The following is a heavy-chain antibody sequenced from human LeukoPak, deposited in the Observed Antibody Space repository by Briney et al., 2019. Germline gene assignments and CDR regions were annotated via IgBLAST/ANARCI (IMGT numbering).Heavy chain of an antibody. V-gene: IGHV3-74*01. CDR1: GFTFTTYW. CDR3: ARDNLRGNSGWYYFDY. Sequence: PGGSLRLSCAASGFTFTTYWMHWVRQAPGKGLVRVSHINSDGSITNYADSVKGRFTISRDNSKNTLYLQMNSLRAEDTAVYYCARDNLRGNSGWYYFDYWGQGTLVTVSS. D-gene: IGHD4-23*01. J-gene: IGHJ4*02. CDR2: INSDGSIT.